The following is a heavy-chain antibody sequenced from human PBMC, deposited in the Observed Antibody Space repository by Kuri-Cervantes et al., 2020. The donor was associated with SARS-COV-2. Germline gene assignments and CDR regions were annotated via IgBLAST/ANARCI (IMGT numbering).Heavy chain of an antibody. Sequence: GESLKISCAASGFSFSTYGIHWVRQAPGKGLQWVAVIWYDGSNKYYADSVKGRFTISREDSMNTVYLEMNSLRVDDTAVYYCARDQGADTDMVGFDYWGQGTPVTVSS. CDR2: IWYDGSNK. CDR1: GFSFSTYG. D-gene: IGHD5-18*01. CDR3: ARDQGADTDMVGFDY. V-gene: IGHV3-33*01. J-gene: IGHJ4*02.